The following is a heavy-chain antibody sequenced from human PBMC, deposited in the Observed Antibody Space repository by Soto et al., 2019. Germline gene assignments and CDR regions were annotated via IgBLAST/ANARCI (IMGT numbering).Heavy chain of an antibody. CDR3: ARLGLTYGMDV. D-gene: IGHD3-16*01. CDR2: IYYSGST. Sequence: SETLSLTCTVSGGSISSSSYYWGWIRQPPGKGLEWIGSIYYSGSTYYNPSLKSRVTISVDTSKNQFSLKLSSVTAADTAVYYCARLGLTYGMDVWGQGTPVNVSS. J-gene: IGHJ6*02. CDR1: GGSISSSSYY. V-gene: IGHV4-39*01.